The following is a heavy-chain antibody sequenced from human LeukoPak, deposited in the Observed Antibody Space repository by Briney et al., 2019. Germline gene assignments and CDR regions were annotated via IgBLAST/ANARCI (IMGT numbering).Heavy chain of an antibody. CDR3: ARKARSYSTTWQTRGGNWFDP. D-gene: IGHD6-13*01. J-gene: IGHJ5*02. V-gene: IGHV4-34*01. CDR2: INHSRSI. CDR1: GGSFSAYY. Sequence: SETLSLTCAVYGGSFSAYYWSWIRQPPGKGLEWIGEINHSRSINYSPSLKSRVTISIDTSKNQFSLKLSSVTAADTAVYYCARKARSYSTTWQTRGGNWFDPWGQGTLVTVSS.